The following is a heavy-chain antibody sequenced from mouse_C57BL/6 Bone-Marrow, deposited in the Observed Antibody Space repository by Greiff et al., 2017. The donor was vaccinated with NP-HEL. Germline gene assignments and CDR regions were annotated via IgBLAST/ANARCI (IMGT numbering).Heavy chain of an antibody. Sequence: EVKVEESGGGLVQPGGSLKLSCAASGFTFSDYYMYWVRQTPEKRLEWVAYISNGGGSTYYPDTVKGRFTISRDTAKNTLYLKMSRLKSEDTAMYYCARRTTVVATDWYFDVWGTGTTVTVSS. V-gene: IGHV5-12*01. D-gene: IGHD1-1*01. J-gene: IGHJ1*03. CDR3: ARRTTVVATDWYFDV. CDR2: ISNGGGST. CDR1: GFTFSDYY.